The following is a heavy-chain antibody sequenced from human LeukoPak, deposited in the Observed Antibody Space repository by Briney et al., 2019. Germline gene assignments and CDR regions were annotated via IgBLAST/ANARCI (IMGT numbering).Heavy chain of an antibody. CDR1: GYTLTELS. CDR2: FDPEDGET. J-gene: IGHJ4*02. V-gene: IGHV1-24*01. D-gene: IGHD5-12*01. Sequence: ASVKVSCKVSGYTLTELSMHWVRQAPGKGLEWMGGFDPEDGETIYAQKFQGRVTMTEDTSTDTAYMELSSLRSEDTAVYYCASRYSGYDFSPFDYWGQGTLVTVSS. CDR3: ASRYSGYDFSPFDY.